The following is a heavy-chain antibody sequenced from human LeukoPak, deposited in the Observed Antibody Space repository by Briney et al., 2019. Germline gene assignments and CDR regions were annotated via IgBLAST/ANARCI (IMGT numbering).Heavy chain of an antibody. CDR1: GLTFNTNW. J-gene: IGHJ4*02. CDR3: GRGRSGSSCLDY. D-gene: IGHD1-26*01. CDR2: ISGDGSVT. Sequence: PGGSLRLSCAVSGLTFNTNWMHWVRQAPGKGLVWVSRISGDGSVTNYADSVKGRFTISRDNAKNTLYLQINSLRAEDTAMYFCGRGRSGSSCLDYWGQGTLVTVSS. V-gene: IGHV3-74*01.